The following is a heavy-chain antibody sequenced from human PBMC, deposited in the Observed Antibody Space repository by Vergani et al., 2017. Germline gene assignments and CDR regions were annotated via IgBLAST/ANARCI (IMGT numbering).Heavy chain of an antibody. V-gene: IGHV3-30*03. Sequence: QVHLVESGGGVVQPGRSLRLSCVVSGFTSSYYGMHWVRQAPGKGLEWGAVISYDGTQKYYADSVKGRFTISRDNSKSTLYLQMNSLRTEDTAVYYCATKSCGTPGCQIGYYREWGQGTLGTVFS. D-gene: IGHD1-1*01. CDR2: ISYDGTQK. J-gene: IGHJ1*01. CDR3: ATKSCGTPGCQIGYYRE. CDR1: GFTSSYYG.